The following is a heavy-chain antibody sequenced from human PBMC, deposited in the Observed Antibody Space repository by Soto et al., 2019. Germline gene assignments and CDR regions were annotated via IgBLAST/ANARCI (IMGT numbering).Heavy chain of an antibody. D-gene: IGHD3-10*01. CDR2: ISSSSSTI. V-gene: IGHV3-48*02. CDR3: ARAKASMVRGVTHDY. J-gene: IGHJ4*02. CDR1: GFTFSSYS. Sequence: GGSLRLSCAASGFTFSSYSMNWVRQAPGKGLEWVSYISSSSSTIYYADSVKGRFTISRDNAKNSLYLQMNSLRDEDTAVYYCARAKASMVRGVTHDYWGQGTLVTVSS.